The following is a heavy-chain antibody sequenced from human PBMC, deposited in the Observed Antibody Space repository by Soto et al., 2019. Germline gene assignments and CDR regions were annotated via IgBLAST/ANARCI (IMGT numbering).Heavy chain of an antibody. D-gene: IGHD4-17*01. CDR2: INHSGST. CDR3: ARGTYGNFDY. J-gene: IGHJ4*02. CDR1: GGYFRGYY. V-gene: IGHV4-34*01. Sequence: SEPQSLTDAVYGGYFRGYYWSWIRQPPGKGLEWIGEINHSGSTNYNPSLKSRVTISVDTSKNQFSLKLSSVTAADTAVYYCARGTYGNFDYWGQGTLVTVSS.